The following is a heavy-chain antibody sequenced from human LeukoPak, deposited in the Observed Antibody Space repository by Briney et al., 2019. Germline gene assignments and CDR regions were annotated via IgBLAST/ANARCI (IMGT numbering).Heavy chain of an antibody. D-gene: IGHD6-19*01. CDR2: FYYSGST. CDR3: ARLENWYSSGWYAWFDP. Sequence: PSETLSLTCTVSGGSISNHCWSWIRQPPGKGLEWIGYFYYSGSTNYNPSLKSRVTISLDTSKNQFSLKLSSVTAADTAVYYCARLENWYSSGWYAWFDPWGQGTLVTVSS. V-gene: IGHV4-59*08. CDR1: GGSISNHC. J-gene: IGHJ5*02.